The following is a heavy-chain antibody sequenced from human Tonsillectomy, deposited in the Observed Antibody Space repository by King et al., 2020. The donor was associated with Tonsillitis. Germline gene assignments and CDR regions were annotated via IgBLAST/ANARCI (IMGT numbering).Heavy chain of an antibody. CDR2: FYGTISSR. V-gene: IGHV3-23*03. CDR1: GFSFTTYA. CDR3: AKISVPVDYVDS. Sequence: DVQLVESGGRLIQPGGSLTLSCAASGFSFTTYAMAWVRQAPGKGLEWISVFYGTISSRYYADSVRGRFTISRDDSKKILSLHMTSLRVDDTAMYYCAKISVPVDYVDSWGQGTLVTVSS. J-gene: IGHJ4*02.